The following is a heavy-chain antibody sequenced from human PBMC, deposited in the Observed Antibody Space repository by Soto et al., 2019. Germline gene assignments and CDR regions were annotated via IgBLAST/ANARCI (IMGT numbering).Heavy chain of an antibody. J-gene: IGHJ5*02. CDR2: IIPIFGTA. Sequence: QVQLVQSGAEVKKPGSSVKVSCKASGGTFSSYAISWVRQAPGQGLEWMGGIIPIFGTANYAQKFQGRVKITADESTSTAYMELSSLRSEDTAVYYCADVGYSYGYEAWFDPWGQGTLVTVSS. D-gene: IGHD5-18*01. CDR1: GGTFSSYA. CDR3: ADVGYSYGYEAWFDP. V-gene: IGHV1-69*01.